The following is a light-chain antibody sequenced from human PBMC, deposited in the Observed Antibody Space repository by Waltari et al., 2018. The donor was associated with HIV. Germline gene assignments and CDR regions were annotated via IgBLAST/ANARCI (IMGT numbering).Light chain of an antibody. J-gene: IGKJ4*01. CDR2: GAS. V-gene: IGKV3-20*01. CDR1: QSVSSNY. Sequence: EIVLTQSPGTLSLSPGERATLSCRASQSVSSNYLAWYQQKPGQPPRLLIYGASNRATGIPDSVSGSGSGTDFTLTNSRLEPEDFAVYYCQQYGRSDPLTFGGGTKVEIK. CDR3: QQYGRSDPLT.